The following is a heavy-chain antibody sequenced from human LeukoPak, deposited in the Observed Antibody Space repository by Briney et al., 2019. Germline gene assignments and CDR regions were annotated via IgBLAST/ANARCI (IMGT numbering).Heavy chain of an antibody. V-gene: IGHV3-30-3*01. Sequence: GGSLRLSCAASGFTFSSYAMHWVRQAPGKGLEWVAVISYDGSNKYYADSVKGRFTISRDNSKNTLYLQMNSLRSDDTAMYYCARDDYGGTWRLDDWGQGTLVTVSS. CDR3: ARDDYGGTWRLDD. CDR1: GFTFSSYA. D-gene: IGHD4-23*01. J-gene: IGHJ4*02. CDR2: ISYDGSNK.